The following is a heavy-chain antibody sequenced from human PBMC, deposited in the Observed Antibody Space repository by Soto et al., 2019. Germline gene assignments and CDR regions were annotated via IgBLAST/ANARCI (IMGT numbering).Heavy chain of an antibody. J-gene: IGHJ3*02. CDR1: GYTFTGYY. V-gene: IGHV1-2*02. D-gene: IGHD3-3*01. CDR3: ARVKTIFGAPVFGI. CDR2: INPNSGGT. Sequence: AASVKVSCKASGYTFTGYYMHWVRQAPGQGLEWMGWINPNSGGTNYAQKFQGRVTMTRDTSISTAYMELSRLRSDDTAVYYCARVKTIFGAPVFGIWGQGTMVTVSS.